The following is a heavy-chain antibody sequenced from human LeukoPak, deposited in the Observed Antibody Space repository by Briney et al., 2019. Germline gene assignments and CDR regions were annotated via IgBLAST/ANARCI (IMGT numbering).Heavy chain of an antibody. CDR3: ARSRRDHYDYDSSGYYVGGTDWFDP. CDR2: IKQDGGEQ. CDR1: GFTFSNYW. V-gene: IGHV3-7*01. D-gene: IGHD3-22*01. Sequence: PGGSLRLACAASGFTFSNYWRTWVRQAPGKGPEWEANIKQDGGEQYYVDSVKGRFTISRDNAKTSLYLQMNSLRAEDTAVYYCARSRRDHYDYDSSGYYVGGTDWFDPWGQGTLVTVSS. J-gene: IGHJ5*02.